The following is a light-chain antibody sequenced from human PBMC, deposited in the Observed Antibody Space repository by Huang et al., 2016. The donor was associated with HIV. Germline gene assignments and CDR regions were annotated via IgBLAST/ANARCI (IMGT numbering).Light chain of an antibody. CDR3: QQYGSSPLT. CDR1: QIVSSTS. J-gene: IGKJ4*01. CDR2: GAF. V-gene: IGKV3-20*01. Sequence: EIVLTQSPGTLSLSPGERATLSCRTRQIVSSTSLAWYQQRPGQAPRLVIYGAFNRATGIPDRFSGSGSGTDFTLTISVLAPEDFALYYCQQYGSSPLTFGGGTKVEIK.